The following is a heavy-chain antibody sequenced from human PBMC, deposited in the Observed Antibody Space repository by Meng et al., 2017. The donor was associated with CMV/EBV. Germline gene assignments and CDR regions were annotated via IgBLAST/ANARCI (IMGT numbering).Heavy chain of an antibody. CDR1: GGTFSSYT. D-gene: IGHD3-3*01. J-gene: IGHJ6*02. CDR2: IIPILGIA. Sequence: SVKVSCKASGGTFSSYTISWVRQAPGQGLEWMGRIIPILGIANYAQKFQGRVTITADKSTSTAYMELSSLRSEDTAVYYCARGTPAFGVALTHYYYYGMDVWGQGTTVTVSS. V-gene: IGHV1-69*02. CDR3: ARGTPAFGVALTHYYYYGMDV.